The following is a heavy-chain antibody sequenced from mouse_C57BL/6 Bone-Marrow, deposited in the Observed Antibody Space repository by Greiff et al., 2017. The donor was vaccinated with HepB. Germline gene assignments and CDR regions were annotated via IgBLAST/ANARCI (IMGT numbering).Heavy chain of an antibody. CDR3: AEYYYGSSPWFAY. V-gene: IGHV1-82*01. CDR2: IYPGDGDT. D-gene: IGHD1-1*01. Sequence: QVQLQQSGPELVKPGASVKISCKASGYAFSSSWMNWVKQRPGKGLEWIGRIYPGDGDTNYNGKFKGKATLTADKSSSTAYMQLSSLTSEDSAVYFCAEYYYGSSPWFAYWGQGTRVTVSA. CDR1: GYAFSSSW. J-gene: IGHJ3*01.